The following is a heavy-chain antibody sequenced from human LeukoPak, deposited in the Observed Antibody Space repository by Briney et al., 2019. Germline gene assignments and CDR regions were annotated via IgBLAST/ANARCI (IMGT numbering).Heavy chain of an antibody. D-gene: IGHD3-3*01. CDR3: ARGHEWLFDY. Sequence: ASVKVSCKASGGTLSSYAISWVRQAPGQGLEWMGRIIPIFGTANYAQKFQGRVTITTDESTSTAYMELSSLRSEDTAVYYGARGHEWLFDYWGQGTLVTVST. J-gene: IGHJ4*02. V-gene: IGHV1-69*05. CDR2: IIPIFGTA. CDR1: GGTLSSYA.